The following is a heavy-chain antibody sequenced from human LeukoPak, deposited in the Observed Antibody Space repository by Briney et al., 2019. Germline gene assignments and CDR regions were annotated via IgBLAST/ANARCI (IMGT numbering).Heavy chain of an antibody. D-gene: IGHD6-19*01. Sequence: TSETLSLTCTVSGGSISSYYWSWIRQPAGKGLEWIGRIYTSGSTNYNPSLKSRVTMSVDTSKNQFSLKLSSVTAADTAVYYRARDRSDIAVARFYYYYYMDVWGKGTTVTISS. J-gene: IGHJ6*03. CDR3: ARDRSDIAVARFYYYYYMDV. CDR2: IYTSGST. V-gene: IGHV4-4*07. CDR1: GGSISSYY.